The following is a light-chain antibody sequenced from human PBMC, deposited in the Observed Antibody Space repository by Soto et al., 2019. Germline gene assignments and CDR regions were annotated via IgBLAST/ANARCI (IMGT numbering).Light chain of an antibody. V-gene: IGKV1-39*01. J-gene: IGKJ1*01. CDR2: AAT. CDR3: HQIHTTPWT. Sequence: DIHMTQSPSSLSSSVGDRGTITFLASQRITTYLNWYQQRPGKAPSLLIYAATYLREGVPSRFSGSGSGTDFTLTIAGLQPDDFATYFCHQIHTTPWTFGQGTKVDI. CDR1: QRITTY.